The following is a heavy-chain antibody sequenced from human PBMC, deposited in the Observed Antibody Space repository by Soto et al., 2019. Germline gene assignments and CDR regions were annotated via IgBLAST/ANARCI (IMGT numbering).Heavy chain of an antibody. D-gene: IGHD3-22*01. CDR1: GFTFSSYS. CDR3: AKELSPYYYDSSGYYPPDAFDI. Sequence: PGGSLRLSCAASGFTFSSYSMNWVRQAPGKGLEWVSSISSSSSNKYYADSVKGRFTISRDNSKNTLYLQMNSLRAEDTAVYYCAKELSPYYYDSSGYYPPDAFDIWGQGTMVTVSS. J-gene: IGHJ3*02. V-gene: IGHV3-21*04. CDR2: ISSSSSNK.